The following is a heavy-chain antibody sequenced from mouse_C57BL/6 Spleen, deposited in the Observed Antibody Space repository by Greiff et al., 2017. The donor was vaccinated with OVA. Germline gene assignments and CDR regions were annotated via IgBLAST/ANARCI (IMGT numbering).Heavy chain of an antibody. Sequence: EVKLQESGPELVKPGASVKIPCKASGYTFTDYNMDWVKQSHGKSLEWIGDINPNNGGTIYNQKFKGKATLTVDKSSSTAYMELRSLTYEDTAVYYCARREGDCYHDWGKGTTLTVSS. V-gene: IGHV1-18*01. CDR3: ARREGDCYHD. D-gene: IGHD2-3*01. J-gene: IGHJ2*01. CDR1: GYTFTDYN. CDR2: INPNNGGT.